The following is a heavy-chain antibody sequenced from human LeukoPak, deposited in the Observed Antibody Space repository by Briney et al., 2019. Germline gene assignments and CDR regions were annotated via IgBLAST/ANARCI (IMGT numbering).Heavy chain of an antibody. Sequence: SETLSLTRTVSGGSISSYYWSSIRQPPGKGLEWLGYIYYSGSTNYNPSLKSRVTISVDTSNNQSSLKLSSVTAADTAVYYCARASPQYYDFWSGYYPLGHYYYMDVWGKGTTVTVSS. CDR1: GGSISSYY. CDR3: ARASPQYYDFWSGYYPLGHYYYMDV. CDR2: IYYSGST. J-gene: IGHJ6*03. V-gene: IGHV4-59*01. D-gene: IGHD3-3*01.